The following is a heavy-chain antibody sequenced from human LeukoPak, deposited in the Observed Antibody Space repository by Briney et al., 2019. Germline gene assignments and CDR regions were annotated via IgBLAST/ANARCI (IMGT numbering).Heavy chain of an antibody. J-gene: IGHJ4*02. V-gene: IGHV1-2*04. D-gene: IGHD6-19*01. Sequence: ASVKVSCKASGYTFTGYYMHWVRQAPGQGLEWMGRINPNSGGTNYAQKFQGWVTMTRDTSISTAYMELSRLRSDDTAVYYCARARYSSGWYALHYWGQGTLVTVSS. CDR3: ARARYSSGWYALHY. CDR2: INPNSGGT. CDR1: GYTFTGYY.